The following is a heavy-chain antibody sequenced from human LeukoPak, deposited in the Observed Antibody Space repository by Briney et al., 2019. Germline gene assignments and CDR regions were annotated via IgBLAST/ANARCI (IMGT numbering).Heavy chain of an antibody. CDR1: GGSISSGGYY. V-gene: IGHV4-31*03. CDR2: IYCSAST. Sequence: SETLSLTCTVSGGSISSGGYYWSWIRQHPGKGLEWIGYIYCSASTYYNPSLKSRVTISVDTSKNQFSLKLSSVTAADTAVYYCARGALGILDYWGQGTLVTVSS. J-gene: IGHJ4*02. CDR3: ARGALGILDY. D-gene: IGHD7-27*01.